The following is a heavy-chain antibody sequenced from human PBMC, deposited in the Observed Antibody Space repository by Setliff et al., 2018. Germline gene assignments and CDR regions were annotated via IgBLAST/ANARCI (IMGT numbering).Heavy chain of an antibody. J-gene: IGHJ4*02. CDR2: IHYSGTS. Sequence: PSETLSLTCTVSGGSISSYYWSRIRQPAGKGLEWIGHIHYSGTSNYNPSLKGRATMTIDTSRQRFSLNLKSVTDADTATYYCAKFGTTAPDYWGQGILVTVSS. CDR1: GGSISSYY. CDR3: AKFGTTAPDY. V-gene: IGHV4-4*07. D-gene: IGHD1-7*01.